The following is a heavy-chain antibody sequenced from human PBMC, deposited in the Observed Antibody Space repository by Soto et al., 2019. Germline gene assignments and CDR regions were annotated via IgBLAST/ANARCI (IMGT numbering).Heavy chain of an antibody. CDR1: GGSISSSSYY. CDR3: ARGSVLRFLEWLEWFDP. Sequence: SSETLSLTCTVSGGSISSSSYYWGWIRQPPGKGLEWIGSIYYSGSTYYNPSLKSRVTISVDTSKNQFSLKLSSVTAADTAVYYCARGSVLRFLEWLEWFDPWGQGTLVTVSS. D-gene: IGHD3-3*01. V-gene: IGHV4-39*01. CDR2: IYYSGST. J-gene: IGHJ5*02.